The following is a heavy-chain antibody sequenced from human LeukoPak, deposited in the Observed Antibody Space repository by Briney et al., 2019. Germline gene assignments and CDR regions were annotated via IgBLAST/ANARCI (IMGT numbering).Heavy chain of an antibody. CDR3: AKDLAGTTSDY. J-gene: IGHJ4*02. V-gene: IGHV3-23*01. Sequence: PGGSLRLSCAASGLTFSNYWMTWVRQAPGKGLEWVSAISGSGGSTYYADSVKGRFTISRDNSKNTLYLQMNSLRAEDTAVYYCAKDLAGTTSDYWGQGTLVTVSS. CDR1: GLTFSNYW. D-gene: IGHD1-7*01. CDR2: ISGSGGST.